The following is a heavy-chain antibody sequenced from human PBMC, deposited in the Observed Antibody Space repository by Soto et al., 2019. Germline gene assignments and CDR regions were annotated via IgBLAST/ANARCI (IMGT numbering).Heavy chain of an antibody. CDR1: GFTFADYA. J-gene: IGHJ5*02. CDR3: AKGSPVVAAVDWFDP. D-gene: IGHD2-15*01. Sequence: EVQLLESGGGLVQPGGSLRLSCAASGFTFADYAMTWVRQAPGKGLEWVSAISGSGGSTYYADSVKGRFTISRDNSKNTLYLPMTSLRAEDTAVYYCAKGSPVVAAVDWFDPWGQGTLVTVSS. CDR2: ISGSGGST. V-gene: IGHV3-23*01.